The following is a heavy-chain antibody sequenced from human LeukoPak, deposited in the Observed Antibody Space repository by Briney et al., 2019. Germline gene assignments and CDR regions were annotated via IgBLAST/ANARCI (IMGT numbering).Heavy chain of an antibody. J-gene: IGHJ4*02. CDR1: GFTFTFSTSG. D-gene: IGHD5-18*01. Sequence: GGSLRLSCAASGFTFTFSTSGMHWVRQAPGKGLEWVAFIQYDDSEKSYADSVKGRCTTSRDNSKNTVYLQMNSLRADDTALYYCAKDSTWIQLWFDYWGQGTLVTVSS. V-gene: IGHV3-30*02. CDR3: AKDSTWIQLWFDY. CDR2: IQYDDSEK.